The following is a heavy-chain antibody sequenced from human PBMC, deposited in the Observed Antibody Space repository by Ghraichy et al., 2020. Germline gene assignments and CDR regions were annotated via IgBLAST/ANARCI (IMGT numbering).Heavy chain of an antibody. D-gene: IGHD2-8*01. CDR2: ISDSGAST. J-gene: IGHJ6*02. CDR3: AIDTMVGISDGFGMDV. V-gene: IGHV3-23*01. CDR1: GFTFSSYA. Sequence: GRSLRLSCAASGFTFSSYAMSWVRQAPGKGLEWVSAISDSGASTYYADSLKGRFTISRDNSKNTLYLQMNSLRAEDTAVYYCAIDTMVGISDGFGMDVWGQGTTVTVSS.